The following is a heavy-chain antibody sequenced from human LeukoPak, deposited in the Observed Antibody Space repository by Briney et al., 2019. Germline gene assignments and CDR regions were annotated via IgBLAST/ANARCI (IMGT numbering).Heavy chain of an antibody. J-gene: IGHJ4*02. CDR2: ISSSSTYI. CDR3: ARAFCGGDTCYSIGY. D-gene: IGHD2-15*01. CDR1: GFTFSNYA. Sequence: GGSLRLSCAASGFTFSNYAMSWVRQAPGKGLEWVSSISSSSTYIYYADSMKGRFTISRDNAKNSLYLQMNSLRAEDTAVYYCARAFCGGDTCYSIGYWGQGTLVTVSS. V-gene: IGHV3-21*01.